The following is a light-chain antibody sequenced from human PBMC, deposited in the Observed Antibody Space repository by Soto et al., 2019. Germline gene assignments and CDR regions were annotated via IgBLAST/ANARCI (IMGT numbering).Light chain of an antibody. CDR2: DDS. V-gene: IGKV1-5*01. Sequence: DIQLPPSPSFLSSSVGYRVTITCRASQSISSWLAWYQQEPGKAPKLLIYDDSSLESGVPSRFSGSGSGKEFTITISSLHTDDFANYYCQQYNSYPLTCGGGTKGDIK. CDR3: QQYNSYPLT. CDR1: QSISSW. J-gene: IGKJ4*01.